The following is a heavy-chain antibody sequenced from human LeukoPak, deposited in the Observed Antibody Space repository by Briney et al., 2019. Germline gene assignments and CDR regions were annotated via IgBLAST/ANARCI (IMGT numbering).Heavy chain of an antibody. CDR3: ARGERLSGTLVVISRGDFDY. CDR1: GGSISSSSYY. D-gene: IGHD3-22*01. V-gene: IGHV4-39*07. J-gene: IGHJ4*02. Sequence: SETLSLTCTVSGGSISSSSYYWGWIRQPPGKGLEWIGSIYYSGSTYYNPSLKSRVTISVDTSKNQFSLKLSSVTAADTAVYYCARGERLSGTLVVISRGDFDYWGQGTLVTVSS. CDR2: IYYSGST.